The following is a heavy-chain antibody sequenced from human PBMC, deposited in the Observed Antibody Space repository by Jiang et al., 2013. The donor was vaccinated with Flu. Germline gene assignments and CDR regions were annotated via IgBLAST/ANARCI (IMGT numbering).Heavy chain of an antibody. D-gene: IGHD3-22*01. CDR3: ARHSKYTGSGHYSLYWYFDL. J-gene: IGHJ2*01. CDR1: GGSIRGSY. Sequence: SGSGLVKPSETLSLTCTVSGGSIRGSYWSWIRQPPGKALEWIGYIYSPGITTYRDSLKSRVTMSADPSKNQFSLRLTSVTAADTAVYYCARHSKYTGSGHYSLYWYFDLWGRGTLVRVSS. CDR2: IYSPGIT. V-gene: IGHV4-59*08.